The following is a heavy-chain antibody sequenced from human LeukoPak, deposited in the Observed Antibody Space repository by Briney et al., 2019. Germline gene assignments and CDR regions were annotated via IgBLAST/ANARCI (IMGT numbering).Heavy chain of an antibody. CDR3: ARINWNELDY. D-gene: IGHD1-20*01. Sequence: PLETLSLTCTVSGGSISSSSYYWGWIRQPPGKGLEWIGSIYYTGSTYYNPSLKSRVTISVDTSKNQFSLKLSPVTAADTAVYYCARINWNELDYWGQGTLVTVSS. J-gene: IGHJ4*02. CDR1: GGSISSSSYY. CDR2: IYYTGST. V-gene: IGHV4-39*01.